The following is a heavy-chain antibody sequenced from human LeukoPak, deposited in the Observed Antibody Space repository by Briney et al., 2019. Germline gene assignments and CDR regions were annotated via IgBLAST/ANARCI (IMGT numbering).Heavy chain of an antibody. J-gene: IGHJ4*02. V-gene: IGHV1-18*04. CDR3: ARDRKLGVSAIDY. CDR1: GYTFTAYY. Sequence: ASVKVSCKASGYTFTAYYMHWVRLAPGQGLEWMGWISAYNGNTNYAQKLQGRVTTTTDTSTSTAYMELRSLRSDDTAVYYCARDRKLGVSAIDYWGQGTLVTVSS. CDR2: ISAYNGNT. D-gene: IGHD2-8*01.